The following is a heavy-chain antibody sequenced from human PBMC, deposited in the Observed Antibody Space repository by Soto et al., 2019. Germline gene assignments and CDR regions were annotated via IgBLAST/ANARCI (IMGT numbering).Heavy chain of an antibody. CDR3: ARSIAGTYRNYYYYMDV. J-gene: IGHJ6*03. CDR1: GFTFSSYG. D-gene: IGHD1-20*01. CDR2: IWYDGSNK. V-gene: IGHV3-33*01. Sequence: QVQLVESGGGVVQPGRSLRLSCAASGFTFSSYGMHWVRQAPGKGLEWVAVIWYDGSNKYYADSVKGRFTISRDNSKNTLYLQMNSLRAEDTAVYYCARSIAGTYRNYYYYMDVWGKGTTVTVSS.